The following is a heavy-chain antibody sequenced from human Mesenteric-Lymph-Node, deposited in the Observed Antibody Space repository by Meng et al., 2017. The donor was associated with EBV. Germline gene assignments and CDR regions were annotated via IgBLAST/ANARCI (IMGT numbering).Heavy chain of an antibody. D-gene: IGHD2-15*01. CDR3: VRDRRGSDPSHFDS. V-gene: IGHV4-34*01. CDR1: GGSFSDYY. CDR2: VSHGRST. Sequence: QVQLQQWAAGLLKPSETLSLSCAVYGGSFSDYYWTWIRQPPGKGLEWIGEVSHGRSTIYNPSLESRVTISVDTSKNQFSLKVTSVTAADTAIYYCVRDRRGSDPSHFDSWGQGTLVTVSS. J-gene: IGHJ4*02.